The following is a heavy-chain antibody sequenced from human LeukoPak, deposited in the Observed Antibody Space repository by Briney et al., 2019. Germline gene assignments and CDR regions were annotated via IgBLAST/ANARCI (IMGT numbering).Heavy chain of an antibody. V-gene: IGHV3-11*04. Sequence: AGGSLRLSCAASGFTFSDYYMSWIRQAPGKGLEWVSYISSSGSTIYYADSVKGRFTISRDNAKSSLYLQMNSLRAEDTAAYYCARKLWFGEPCCYFDYWGQGTLVTVSS. D-gene: IGHD3-10*01. J-gene: IGHJ4*02. CDR1: GFTFSDYY. CDR3: ARKLWFGEPCCYFDY. CDR2: ISSSGSTI.